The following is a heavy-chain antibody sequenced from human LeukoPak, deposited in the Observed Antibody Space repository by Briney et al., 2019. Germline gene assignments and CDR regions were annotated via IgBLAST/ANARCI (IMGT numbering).Heavy chain of an antibody. CDR3: ARVKDPGGYYYYYYMDI. J-gene: IGHJ6*03. CDR1: GGSFSGHY. D-gene: IGHD3-16*01. Sequence: PSGTLSLTCAVYGGSFSGHYWTWIRQPPGKGLEWIGEINHSGSTNYNPSLKSRVTFSVDTSKNQFSLKVSSVTAADTAVYYCARVKDPGGYYYYYYMDIWGKGNTVTVSS. CDR2: INHSGST. V-gene: IGHV4-34*01.